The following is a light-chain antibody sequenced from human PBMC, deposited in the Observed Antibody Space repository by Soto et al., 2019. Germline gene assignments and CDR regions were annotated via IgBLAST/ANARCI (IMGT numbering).Light chain of an antibody. Sequence: DIQMTQSPSTLSASVGDRVTITCRASQSTSSWLAWYQQKPGKAPKLLIYTASNLESGVPSRFSGSGSGTEFTLTISSLQPDDFATYYCQQYNSYSYTFGQGTKLEIK. CDR2: TAS. J-gene: IGKJ2*01. V-gene: IGKV1-5*03. CDR1: QSTSSW. CDR3: QQYNSYSYT.